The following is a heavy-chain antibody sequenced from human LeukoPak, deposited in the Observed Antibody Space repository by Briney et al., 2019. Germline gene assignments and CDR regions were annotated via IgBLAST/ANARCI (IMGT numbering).Heavy chain of an antibody. V-gene: IGHV3-21*01. Sequence: GVLRLSCAASGFTFSSYAMHWVRQAPGKGLEWVSSITSSSNSIYYADSVKGRFTISRDNAKNSLYLQMNSLRAEDTAVYYCARDFDYYDSSGSTYYYYGMDVWGQGTTVTVSS. CDR1: GFTFSSYA. D-gene: IGHD3-22*01. CDR3: ARDFDYYDSSGSTYYYYGMDV. CDR2: ITSSSNSI. J-gene: IGHJ6*02.